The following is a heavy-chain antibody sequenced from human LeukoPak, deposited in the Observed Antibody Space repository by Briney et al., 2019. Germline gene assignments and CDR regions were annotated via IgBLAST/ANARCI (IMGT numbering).Heavy chain of an antibody. D-gene: IGHD3-10*01. Sequence: GASVKVSCKASGYTFTGYYMHWVRQAPGQGLEWMGRFDPEDGETIYAQKFQGRVTMTADTSTDTAYMELSSLRSEDTAVYYCARGVHYYGSGSLIWGQGTMVTVSS. CDR3: ARGVHYYGSGSLI. J-gene: IGHJ3*02. CDR2: FDPEDGET. CDR1: GYTFTGYY. V-gene: IGHV1-24*01.